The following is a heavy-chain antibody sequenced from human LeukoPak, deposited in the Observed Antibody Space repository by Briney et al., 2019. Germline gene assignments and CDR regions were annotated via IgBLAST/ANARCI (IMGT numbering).Heavy chain of an antibody. J-gene: IGHJ4*02. D-gene: IGHD3-10*01. CDR2: INAGNGNT. CDR1: GGTFSSYA. Sequence: GASVKVSCKASGGTFSSYAISWVRQAPGQRLEWMGWINAGNGNTKYSQKFQGRVTITRDTSASTAYMELSSLRSEDTAVYYCAREEDYYGSDYWGQGTLVTVSS. V-gene: IGHV1-3*01. CDR3: AREEDYYGSDY.